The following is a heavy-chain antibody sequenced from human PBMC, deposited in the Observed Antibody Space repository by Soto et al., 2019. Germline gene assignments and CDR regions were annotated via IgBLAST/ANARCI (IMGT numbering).Heavy chain of an antibody. D-gene: IGHD3-22*01. CDR1: GYTFTSYG. CDR2: ISAYNGNT. Sequence: QVQLVQSGAEVKKPGASVKVSCKASGYTFTSYGISWVRQAPGQGLEWMGWISAYNGNTNYAQKLQGRVTMTTDTYTRPAYMELRSLRSDDTALYYCASDYSSGYYKVCDYWGQGPLVTVSS. CDR3: ASDYSSGYYKVCDY. J-gene: IGHJ4*02. V-gene: IGHV1-18*01.